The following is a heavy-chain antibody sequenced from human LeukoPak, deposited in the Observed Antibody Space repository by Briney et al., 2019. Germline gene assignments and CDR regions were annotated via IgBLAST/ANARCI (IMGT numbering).Heavy chain of an antibody. V-gene: IGHV4-30-2*01. CDR2: IYHSGST. CDR3: ARVRCSSTSCRRWGPHYWYFDL. D-gene: IGHD2-2*01. J-gene: IGHJ2*01. CDR1: GGSISSGGYY. Sequence: PSETLSLTCTVSGGSISSGGYYWSWIRQPPGKGLEWIGYIYHSGSTYYNPSLKSRVTISVDRSKNQFSLKLSSVTAADTAVYYCARVRCSSTSCRRWGPHYWYFDLWGRGTLVTVSS.